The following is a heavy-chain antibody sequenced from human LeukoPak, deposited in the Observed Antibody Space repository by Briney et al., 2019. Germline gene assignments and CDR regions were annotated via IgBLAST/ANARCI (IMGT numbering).Heavy chain of an antibody. Sequence: GAPVKVSCKASGYTFTSYGISWVRQAPGQGLEWMGWISAYNGNTNYAQKLQGRVTMTTDTSTSTAYMELRSLRSDDTAVYYCARSLLWFGDPVSNWFDPWGQGTLVTVSS. D-gene: IGHD3-10*01. V-gene: IGHV1-18*01. J-gene: IGHJ5*02. CDR1: GYTFTSYG. CDR2: ISAYNGNT. CDR3: ARSLLWFGDPVSNWFDP.